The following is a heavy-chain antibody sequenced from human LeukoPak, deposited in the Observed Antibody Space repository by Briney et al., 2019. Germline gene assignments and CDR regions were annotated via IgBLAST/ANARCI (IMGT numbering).Heavy chain of an antibody. D-gene: IGHD6-19*01. V-gene: IGHV1-8*01. Sequence: ASVKVSCKASGYTFTSYDINWMRQATGQGLEWMGWMNPNSGNTGYAQKFQSRVTMTRNTSISTAYMELSSLRSEDTAVYYCARGLSSGWYSARGYWGQGTLVTVSS. CDR3: ARGLSSGWYSARGY. CDR2: MNPNSGNT. CDR1: GYTFTSYD. J-gene: IGHJ4*02.